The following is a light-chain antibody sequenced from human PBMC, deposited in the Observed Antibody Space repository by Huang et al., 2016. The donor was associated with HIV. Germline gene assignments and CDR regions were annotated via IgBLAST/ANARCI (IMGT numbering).Light chain of an antibody. CDR2: DAS. CDR3: QQRSNRTPTT. V-gene: IGKV3-11*01. Sequence: EIILTQSPATMSLSPGERATLSCRARQSVGSYLAWYQQKPGQAPRLLIYDASNRATGIPARFSGGGSGTDFTLTIRGLEPDDFAVYFCQQRSNRTPTTFGQGTKVE. J-gene: IGKJ1*01. CDR1: QSVGSY.